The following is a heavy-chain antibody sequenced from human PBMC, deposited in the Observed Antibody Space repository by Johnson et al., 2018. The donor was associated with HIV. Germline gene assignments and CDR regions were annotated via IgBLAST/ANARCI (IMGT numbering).Heavy chain of an antibody. J-gene: IGHJ3*02. Sequence: QVQLMESGGGVVQPGRSLRLSCAASGFTFSSYAMHWVRQAPGKGLEWVAVISYDGSNKYYADSVKGRFTISRDNSKNTLYLQMNSLRAEDTAVYYCAREMAIAAAGHDAFDIWGQGTMVTVSS. V-gene: IGHV3-30*04. CDR3: AREMAIAAAGHDAFDI. D-gene: IGHD6-13*01. CDR2: ISYDGSNK. CDR1: GFTFSSYA.